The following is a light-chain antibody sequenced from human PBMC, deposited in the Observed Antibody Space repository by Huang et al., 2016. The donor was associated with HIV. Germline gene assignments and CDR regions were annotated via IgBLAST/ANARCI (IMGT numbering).Light chain of an antibody. V-gene: IGKV3-15*01. CDR3: QHYNNWPWWT. J-gene: IGKJ1*01. CDR1: QSVTSN. Sequence: EVVMTQSPAILSVSPGERATLSCRASQSVTSNLAWYQQKPGQAPRLLIYSASTRATGIPARVRGSGSGKEFTLTISSLQSEDFAVYYCQHYNNWPWWTFGQGTKVEIK. CDR2: SAS.